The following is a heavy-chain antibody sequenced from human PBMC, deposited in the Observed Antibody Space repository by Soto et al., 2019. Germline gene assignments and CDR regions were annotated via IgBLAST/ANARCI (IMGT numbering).Heavy chain of an antibody. CDR2: VSYSGTT. CDR3: ARQQYTVVTAFDV. V-gene: IGHV4-59*07. Sequence: QVQLQESGPGLVKTSDTLSLTCTVSGGSITPYYWSWIRQPPGEGLEWIGYVSYSGTTGYNPSLKSRVSMSIDTSKYEFSLKLTSLTAADAATYYCARQQYTVVTAFDVWGQGTTVAVSS. CDR1: GGSITPYY. J-gene: IGHJ3*01. D-gene: IGHD2-15*01.